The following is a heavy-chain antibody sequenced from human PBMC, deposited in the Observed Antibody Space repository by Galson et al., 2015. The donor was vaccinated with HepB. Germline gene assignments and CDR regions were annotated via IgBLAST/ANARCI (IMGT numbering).Heavy chain of an antibody. CDR2: INPNSGGT. CDR1: GYTFTGYY. J-gene: IGHJ4*02. V-gene: IGHV1-2*06. Sequence: SVKVSCKASGYTFTGYYMHWVRQAPGQGLEWMGRINPNSGGTNYAQKFQGRVTMTRDTSISTAYMELSRLRSDDTAVYYCAREEVRGVIPFSYWGQGALVTVSS. D-gene: IGHD3-10*01. CDR3: AREEVRGVIPFSY.